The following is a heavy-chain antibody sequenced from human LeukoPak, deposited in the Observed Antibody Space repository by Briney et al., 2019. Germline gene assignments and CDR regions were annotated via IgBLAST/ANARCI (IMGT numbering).Heavy chain of an antibody. V-gene: IGHV1-8*01. D-gene: IGHD5-24*01. Sequence: ASVKVSCKASGYTFTSYDINWVRQATGQGLELMGWMNPNSGNTGYAQKFQGRVTMTRNTSISTAYMELSSLRSEDTAVYYCARVEMATIEGYYYYYMDVWGKGTTVTISS. CDR2: MNPNSGNT. CDR1: GYTFTSYD. J-gene: IGHJ6*03. CDR3: ARVEMATIEGYYYYYMDV.